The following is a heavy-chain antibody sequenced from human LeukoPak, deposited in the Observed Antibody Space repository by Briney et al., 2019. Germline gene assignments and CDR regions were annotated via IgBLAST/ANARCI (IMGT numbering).Heavy chain of an antibody. V-gene: IGHV3-30-3*01. CDR1: GFTFSSYA. J-gene: IGHJ3*02. CDR3: ARNDSTNDAFDI. Sequence: PGGSLRLSCAASGFTFSSYAMHWVRQAPGKGLEWVAVISYDGSNKYYADSVKGRFTISRDNSKNTLYLQMNSLRAEDTAVYYCARNDSTNDAFDIWGQGTMVTVSS. CDR2: ISYDGSNK. D-gene: IGHD3-22*01.